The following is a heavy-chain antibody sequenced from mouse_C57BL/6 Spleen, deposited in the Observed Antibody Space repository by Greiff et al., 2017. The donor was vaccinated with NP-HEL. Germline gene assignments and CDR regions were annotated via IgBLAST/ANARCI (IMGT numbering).Heavy chain of an antibody. CDR2: IYPGSGST. Sequence: QVQLKQSGAELVKPGASVKMSCKASGYTFTSYWITWVKQRPGQGLEWIGDIYPGSGSTNYNEKFKSKATLTVDTSSSTAYMQLSSLTSEDSAVYYCARYGNYNDYWGKGTTLTVSS. J-gene: IGHJ2*01. CDR3: ARYGNYNDY. V-gene: IGHV1-55*01. D-gene: IGHD1-1*01. CDR1: GYTFTSYW.